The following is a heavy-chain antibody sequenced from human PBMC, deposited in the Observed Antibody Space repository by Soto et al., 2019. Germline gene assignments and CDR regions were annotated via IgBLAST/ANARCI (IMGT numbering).Heavy chain of an antibody. Sequence: QVLMVQSGAEVKKPGASVKVSCKTSGYTFTRYYVHWVRQAPGRGLEWMGVTRPDSGRTDYAQNCRGRVTLTRDAPTTTVYMELTTLRSDDTALYYCVRVEGSAADQSDWGQGTLVTVSS. D-gene: IGHD2-15*01. CDR2: TRPDSGRT. V-gene: IGHV1-46*01. CDR3: VRVEGSAADQSD. J-gene: IGHJ4*02. CDR1: GYTFTRYY.